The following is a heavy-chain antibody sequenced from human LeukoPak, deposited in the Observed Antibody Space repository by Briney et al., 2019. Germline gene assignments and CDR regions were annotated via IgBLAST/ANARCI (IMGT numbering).Heavy chain of an antibody. J-gene: IGHJ4*02. D-gene: IGHD1-14*01. V-gene: IGHV4-61*02. Sequence: SETLSLTCAVSGGSISSGDSSWSWIRQPAGKGLEWIGRIYTSGSTNYNPSLKSRVTISVDTSKNQFSLKLSSVTAADTAVYYCARESLSANNGILFDYWGQGTLVTVSS. CDR1: GGSISSGDSS. CDR3: ARESLSANNGILFDY. CDR2: IYTSGST.